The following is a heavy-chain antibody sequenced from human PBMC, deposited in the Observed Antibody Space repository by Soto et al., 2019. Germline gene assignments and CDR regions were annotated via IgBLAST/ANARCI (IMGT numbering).Heavy chain of an antibody. Sequence: GGSLRLSCVGSGFTFSTYSINWVRQAPGKGLEWVSSISSRSDIYYADSVKGRFTISRDNAKNSVSLRMNSLRAEDTAVYYCAREYTAWPLAYGLDVWGQGTTVTVSS. J-gene: IGHJ6*02. V-gene: IGHV3-21*01. D-gene: IGHD2-2*02. CDR3: AREYTAWPLAYGLDV. CDR2: ISSRSDI. CDR1: GFTFSTYS.